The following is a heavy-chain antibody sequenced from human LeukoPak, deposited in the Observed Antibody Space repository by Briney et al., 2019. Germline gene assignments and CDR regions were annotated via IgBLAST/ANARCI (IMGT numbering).Heavy chain of an antibody. V-gene: IGHV3-48*03. D-gene: IGHD2-2*01. J-gene: IGHJ6*02. CDR3: ARDWLLFEGSYYYYGMDV. Sequence: GGSRRLSCAASGFTFSSYEMNWVRQAPGKGLEWVSYISSSGSTIYYADSVKGRFTISRDNAKNSLYLQMNSLRAEDTAVYYCARDWLLFEGSYYYYGMDVWGQGTTVTVSS. CDR2: ISSSGSTI. CDR1: GFTFSSYE.